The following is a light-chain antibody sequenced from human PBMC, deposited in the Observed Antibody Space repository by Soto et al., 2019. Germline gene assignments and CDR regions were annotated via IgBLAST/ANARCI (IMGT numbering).Light chain of an antibody. J-gene: IGKJ1*01. CDR2: GAS. Sequence: EIVFTQSPGTLFLSPGERATLSRQASQSVSNNYLAWYQQKPGQAPRLLIYGASNRATGIPDRFSGSGSGTDFTLTISRLEPEDFAVYYCQQYGSSGTFGQGTKVDIK. V-gene: IGKV3-20*01. CDR3: QQYGSSGT. CDR1: QSVSNNY.